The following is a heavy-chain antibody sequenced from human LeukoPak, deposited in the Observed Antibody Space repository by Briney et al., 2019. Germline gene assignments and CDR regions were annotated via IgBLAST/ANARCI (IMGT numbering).Heavy chain of an antibody. Sequence: SETLSLTCAVYGGSFSGYYWSWIRQPPGKGLEWIGEINHSGSTNYNPSLKSRVTISVDTSKNQFSLKLSSVTAADTAVYYCARGLVERNLGIYYFDYWGQGTLVTVSS. J-gene: IGHJ4*02. V-gene: IGHV4-34*01. CDR3: ARGLVERNLGIYYFDY. CDR1: GGSFSGYY. CDR2: INHSGST. D-gene: IGHD2-2*01.